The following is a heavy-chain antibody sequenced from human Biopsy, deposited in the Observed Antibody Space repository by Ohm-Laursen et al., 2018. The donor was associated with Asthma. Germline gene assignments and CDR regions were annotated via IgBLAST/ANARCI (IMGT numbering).Heavy chain of an antibody. CDR2: IWYDGSNK. D-gene: IGHD2-2*01. Sequence: SLRLSCTASGFTFSSYGMHWVRQAPGKGLEWVAVIWYDGSNKYYADSVKGRFTISRDKSKNTLYMQMNSLRAEDTAVYYCAKGFSSTSCYGICYYYVMDVWGQGTTVTVSS. CDR1: GFTFSSYG. CDR3: AKGFSSTSCYGICYYYVMDV. V-gene: IGHV3-33*03. J-gene: IGHJ6*02.